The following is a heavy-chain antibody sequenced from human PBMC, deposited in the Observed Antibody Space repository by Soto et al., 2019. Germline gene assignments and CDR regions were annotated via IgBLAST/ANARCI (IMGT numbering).Heavy chain of an antibody. V-gene: IGHV1-69*13. CDR1: GGTFSSYA. D-gene: IGHD4-17*01. Sequence: GASVKVSCKASGGTFSSYAISWVRQAPGQGLEWMGGIIPIFGTANYAQKFQGRVTITADESTSTAYMELSSLRSEDTAVYYCARDDVDYNWFDPWGQGTLVTVYS. CDR2: IIPIFGTA. CDR3: ARDDVDYNWFDP. J-gene: IGHJ5*02.